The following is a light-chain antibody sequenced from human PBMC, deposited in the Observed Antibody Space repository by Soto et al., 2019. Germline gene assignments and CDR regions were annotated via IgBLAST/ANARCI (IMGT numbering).Light chain of an antibody. Sequence: EMVVTQSPGTLSFSPGERATLSCRASQSDTNAYLTWYQQKPGQAPRLLIYGASTRATAIPDRFSGSGSGTVFTLTISRVELEDFAVYYCHYYGGTFGGGTKIEIK. CDR3: HYYGGT. J-gene: IGKJ4*01. V-gene: IGKV3-20*01. CDR2: GAS. CDR1: QSDTNAY.